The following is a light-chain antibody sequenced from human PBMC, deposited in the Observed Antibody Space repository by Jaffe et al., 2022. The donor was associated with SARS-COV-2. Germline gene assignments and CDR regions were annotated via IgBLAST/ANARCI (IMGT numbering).Light chain of an antibody. CDR1: RSVSSNY. V-gene: IGKV3-20*01. CDR3: QQYGSSPRT. Sequence: EIVLTQSPGTLSLSPGERATLSCRASRSVSSNYLAWYQQKPAQAPRLLIYGASTRATGIPDRFSGSGSGTDFTLTISRLEPEDFAVYYCQQYGSSPRTFGQGTKLEIK. J-gene: IGKJ2*01. CDR2: GAS.